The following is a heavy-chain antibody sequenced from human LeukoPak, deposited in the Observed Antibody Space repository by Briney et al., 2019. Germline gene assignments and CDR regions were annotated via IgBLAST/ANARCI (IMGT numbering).Heavy chain of an antibody. CDR2: INHSGST. CDR1: GGSFSGYY. D-gene: IGHD2-15*01. CDR3: ARGPLSHCSGGSCYSVVFDY. Sequence: SETLSLTCAVYGGSFSGYYWSWIRQPPGKGLEWIGEINHSGSTNYNPSLKSRVTISVDTSKNQFSLKLSSVTAADTAVYYCARGPLSHCSGGSCYSVVFDYWGLGTLVTVSS. J-gene: IGHJ4*02. V-gene: IGHV4-34*01.